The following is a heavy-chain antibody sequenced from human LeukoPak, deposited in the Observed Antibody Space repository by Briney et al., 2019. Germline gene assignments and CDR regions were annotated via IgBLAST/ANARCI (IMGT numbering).Heavy chain of an antibody. V-gene: IGHV3-21*06. CDR1: EVTFSTYT. Sequence: GGSLRLSCAASEVTFSTYTMTWVSQAPGKGLEWVSSISGSGNYIYYADSLKGRFTISRDNANNLLFLQMSSLRAEDTAVYFCAGLRRAYYYYMDVWGKGTTVTVSS. J-gene: IGHJ6*03. CDR2: ISGSGNYI. CDR3: AGLRRAYYYYMDV.